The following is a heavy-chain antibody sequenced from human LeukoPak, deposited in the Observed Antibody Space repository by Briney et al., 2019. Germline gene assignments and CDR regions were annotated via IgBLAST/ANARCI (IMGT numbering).Heavy chain of an antibody. J-gene: IGHJ4*02. CDR2: ISGSDDNT. D-gene: IGHD3-3*01. Sequence: GGSLRLSCAASGFTFISFGMSWVRQAPGKGLEWVSTISGSDDNTYYADSVKGWFTISRDNSKNMLYLQMNSLRAEDTALYYCAKGLFAFDSRGQGTLVTVSS. V-gene: IGHV3-23*01. CDR3: AKGLFAFDS. CDR1: GFTFISFG.